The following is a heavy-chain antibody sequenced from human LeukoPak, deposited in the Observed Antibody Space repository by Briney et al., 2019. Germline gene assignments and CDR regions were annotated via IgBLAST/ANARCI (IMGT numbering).Heavy chain of an antibody. V-gene: IGHV3-23*01. Sequence: GGSLRLSCAASGFTFSNYDMSWVRQAPGKGLEWVSGISATGGSTYYADSVKGRFTISGDNSKNTLYPQVNSLRTEDTAVYYCAKTRSGVNSNFGYWGQGTLVTVSS. CDR1: GFTFSNYD. CDR3: AKTRSGVNSNFGY. CDR2: ISATGGST. D-gene: IGHD3-10*01. J-gene: IGHJ4*02.